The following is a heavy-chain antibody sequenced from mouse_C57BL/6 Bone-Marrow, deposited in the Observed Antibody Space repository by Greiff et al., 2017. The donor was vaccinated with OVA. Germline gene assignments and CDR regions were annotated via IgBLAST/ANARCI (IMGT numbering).Heavy chain of an antibody. D-gene: IGHD4-1*01. J-gene: IGHJ3*01. V-gene: IGHV14-4*01. Sequence: DVKLVESGAELVRPGASVKLSCTASGFNIKDDYMHWVKQRPEQGLEWIGWIDPENGDTEYASKFQGKATITADKSSNTAYLQLSSLTSEDTAVYYCTTGPNWGFAYWGQGTLVTVSA. CDR3: TTGPNWGFAY. CDR1: GFNIKDDY. CDR2: IDPENGDT.